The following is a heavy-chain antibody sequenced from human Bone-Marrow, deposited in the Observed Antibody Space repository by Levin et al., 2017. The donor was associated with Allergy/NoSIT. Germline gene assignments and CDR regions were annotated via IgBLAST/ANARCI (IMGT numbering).Heavy chain of an antibody. J-gene: IGHJ4*02. D-gene: IGHD6-6*01. Sequence: PGGSLRLSCVASGFTFDDYAMHWVRQAPGKGLEWVSLVSWDGDSTYYADSVKGRFSISRDNTKNSLYLHMNSLRPEDTALYYCAKAMEASSLFDSWGQGTLVTVSS. CDR2: VSWDGDST. V-gene: IGHV3-43D*03. CDR3: AKAMEASSLFDS. CDR1: GFTFDDYA.